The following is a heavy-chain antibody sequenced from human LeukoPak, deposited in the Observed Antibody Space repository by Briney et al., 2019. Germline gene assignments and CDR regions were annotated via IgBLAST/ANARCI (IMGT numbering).Heavy chain of an antibody. CDR2: MNPNSGNT. D-gene: IGHD3-3*01. CDR3: ARGAHRRTIFGVVLQAGDYYYMDV. Sequence: GASVKVSCKASGYTFTSYDINWVRQATGQGLEWMRWMNPNSGNTGYAQKFQGRVTMTRNTSISTAYMELSSLRSEDTAVYYCARGAHRRTIFGVVLQAGDYYYMDVWGKGTTVTVSS. CDR1: GYTFTSYD. V-gene: IGHV1-8*01. J-gene: IGHJ6*03.